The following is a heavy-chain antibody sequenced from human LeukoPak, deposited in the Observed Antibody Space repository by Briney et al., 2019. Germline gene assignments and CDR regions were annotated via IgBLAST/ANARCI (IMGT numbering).Heavy chain of an antibody. V-gene: IGHV4-59*11. CDR1: GGSISSHY. CDR2: IYYSGST. CDR3: ARVRAQYDFWSGYYFDY. J-gene: IGHJ4*02. Sequence: SETLSLTCTVSGGSISSHYWSWIRQPPGKGLEWLGYIYYSGSTNYNPSLKSRVTLSVDTSKNQFSLKLSSVTAADTAVYYCARVRAQYDFWSGYYFDYWGQGTLVTVSS. D-gene: IGHD3-3*01.